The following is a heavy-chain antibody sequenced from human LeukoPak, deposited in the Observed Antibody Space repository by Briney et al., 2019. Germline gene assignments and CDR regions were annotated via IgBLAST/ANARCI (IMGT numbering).Heavy chain of an antibody. CDR1: GSTFSSYA. Sequence: ASVKVSCKASGSTFSSYAISWVRQAPGQGLEWMGGIIPIFGTANYAQKFQGRVTITTDESTSTAYMELSSLRSEDTAVYYCARARSSSGWYSYFDYWGQGTLVTVSS. J-gene: IGHJ4*02. CDR3: ARARSSSGWYSYFDY. V-gene: IGHV1-69*05. CDR2: IIPIFGTA. D-gene: IGHD6-19*01.